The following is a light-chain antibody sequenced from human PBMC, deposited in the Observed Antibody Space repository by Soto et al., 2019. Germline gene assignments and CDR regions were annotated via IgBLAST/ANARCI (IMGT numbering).Light chain of an antibody. Sequence: DIQMTQSPSSLSAYVGDRVTITCRASQGIRNDLGWFQEKPGKAPKRLVYGASTLQSGVPSRFSGSGSWTEFTLTISGLQPEDFATFYCLQYNSYPFSFGPGTKVDIK. CDR2: GAS. CDR3: LQYNSYPFS. J-gene: IGKJ3*01. CDR1: QGIRND. V-gene: IGKV1-17*01.